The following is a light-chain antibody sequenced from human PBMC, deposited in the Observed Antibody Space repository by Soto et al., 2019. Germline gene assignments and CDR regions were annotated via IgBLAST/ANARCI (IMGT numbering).Light chain of an antibody. CDR3: QQYSNWPVT. Sequence: EIVMTQSPATLSVSAGERATLSCRASQSVSNSLAWYQQKPGQSPRLLVYGASGRAAGLPARFSGGGFGTEFTLTISGLLAEDFAVYYCQQYSNWPVTFGQGTKVDIK. J-gene: IGKJ1*01. V-gene: IGKV3-15*01. CDR1: QSVSNS. CDR2: GAS.